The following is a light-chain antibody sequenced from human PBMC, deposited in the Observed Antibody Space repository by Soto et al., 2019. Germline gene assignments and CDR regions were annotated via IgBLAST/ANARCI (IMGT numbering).Light chain of an antibody. Sequence: EIVMTQSPGTLSVSPGASATLSCRASQSVSNNLTWYQQKPGQPPSLLIYGASTRATGVPGRFSGSGSGTEFTLTISSLQSEDFAVYYCQQYNDWWTFGQGTKVDIK. J-gene: IGKJ1*01. V-gene: IGKV3-15*01. CDR1: QSVSNN. CDR3: QQYNDWWT. CDR2: GAS.